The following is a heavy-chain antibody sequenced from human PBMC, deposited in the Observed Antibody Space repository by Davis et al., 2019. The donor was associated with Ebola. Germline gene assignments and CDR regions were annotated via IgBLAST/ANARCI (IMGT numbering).Heavy chain of an antibody. J-gene: IGHJ6*02. CDR3: AGDQGYYYDSSGSHYGMDV. CDR1: GFTFSSYG. Sequence: PGGSLRLSCAASGFTFSSYGMHWVRQAPGKGLEWVAVIWYDGSNKYYADSVKGRFTISRDNSKNTLYLQMNSLRAEDTAVYYCAGDQGYYYDSSGSHYGMDVWGQGTTVTVSS. CDR2: IWYDGSNK. D-gene: IGHD3-22*01. V-gene: IGHV3-33*01.